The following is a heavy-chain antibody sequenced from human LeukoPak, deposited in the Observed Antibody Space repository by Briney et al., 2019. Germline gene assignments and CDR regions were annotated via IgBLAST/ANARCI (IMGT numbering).Heavy chain of an antibody. CDR3: ARANMVRGVGLFFDRNWFDP. V-gene: IGHV1-2*02. J-gene: IGHJ5*02. CDR1: GYTFTGYY. CDR2: INPNSGGT. D-gene: IGHD3-10*01. Sequence: ASVKVSCKASGYTFTGYYMHWVRQAPGQGLEWMGWINPNSGGTNYAQKFQGRVTMTWDTSISTAYMELSGLRSDDTAVYYCARANMVRGVGLFFDRNWFDPWGQGTLVTVSS.